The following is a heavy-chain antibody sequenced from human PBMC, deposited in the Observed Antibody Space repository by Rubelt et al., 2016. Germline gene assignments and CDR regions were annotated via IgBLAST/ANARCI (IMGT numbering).Heavy chain of an antibody. CDR3: ARDNFGGDAGYDF. J-gene: IGHJ4*02. V-gene: IGHV1-46*01. CDR2: VNPLGGST. Sequence: QAQLVQSGAEVKKPGASVKVSCKASGYTFTGYYMHWVRQAPGQGLEWMGFVNPLGGSTTYAQKSQGRITMTWDTSTSTVFRELSRLRSEETGLDYCARDNFGGDAGYDFWSQGTLVTVSS. D-gene: IGHD2-21*01. CDR1: GYTFTGYY.